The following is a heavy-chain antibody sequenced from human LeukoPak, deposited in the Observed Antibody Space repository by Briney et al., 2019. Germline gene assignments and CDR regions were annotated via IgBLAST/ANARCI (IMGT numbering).Heavy chain of an antibody. CDR2: ISSSGSSI. J-gene: IGHJ3*02. V-gene: IGHV3-48*03. Sequence: GGSLRLSCAASGFTFSSYELNWVRQTPGKGLEWVSYISSSGSSIYYADSVKGRFTISRDNAKNSLYLQMNSLRDEDTAVYYCARDTAFDIWGQGTLVTVSS. CDR3: ARDTAFDI. CDR1: GFTFSSYE.